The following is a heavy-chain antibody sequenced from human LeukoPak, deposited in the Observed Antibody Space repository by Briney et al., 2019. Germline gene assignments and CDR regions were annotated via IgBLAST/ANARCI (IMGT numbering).Heavy chain of an antibody. CDR2: IRGRGGGT. CDR1: GCTFNSYA. CDR3: AKAGIGVVGYFDY. V-gene: IGHV3-23*01. Sequence: GGSLRLSCAASGCTFNSYAMSWVRRAPGKGLEGVSAIRGRGGGTYYAVSVKGRFNISRDNSKNTLYLQMNSLREEDTALYYCAKAGIGVVGYFDYWGQGTLVTVSS. J-gene: IGHJ4*02. D-gene: IGHD6-19*01.